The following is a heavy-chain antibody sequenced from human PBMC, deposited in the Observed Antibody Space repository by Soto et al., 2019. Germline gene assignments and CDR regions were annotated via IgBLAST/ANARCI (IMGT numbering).Heavy chain of an antibody. V-gene: IGHV3-23*01. CDR3: AKFPISPLFRSGPRSFFDY. CDR2: ISGSGGST. Sequence: PGGSLRLSCAASGFTFSSYAMSWVRQAPGKGLEWVSAISGSGGSTYYADSVKGRFTISRDNSKNTLYLQMNSLRAEDTAVYYCAKFPISPLFRSGPRSFFDYWGRGTLVTVSS. D-gene: IGHD2-15*01. J-gene: IGHJ4*02. CDR1: GFTFSSYA.